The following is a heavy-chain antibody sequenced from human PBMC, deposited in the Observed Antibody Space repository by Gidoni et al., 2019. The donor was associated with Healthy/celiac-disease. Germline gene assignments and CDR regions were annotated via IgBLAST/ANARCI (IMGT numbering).Heavy chain of an antibody. CDR3: ARDSRELVPDYYFDY. D-gene: IGHD6-13*01. CDR2: ISAYNGNT. J-gene: IGHJ4*02. CDR1: GYTFTSYG. V-gene: IGHV1-18*01. Sequence: QVQLVQSGAEVKKHGASVKVSCKASGYTFTSYGISWVRQAPGQGLEWMGWISAYNGNTNYAQKLQGRVTMTTDTSTSTAYMELRSLRSDDTAVYYCARDSRELVPDYYFDYWGQGTLVTVSS.